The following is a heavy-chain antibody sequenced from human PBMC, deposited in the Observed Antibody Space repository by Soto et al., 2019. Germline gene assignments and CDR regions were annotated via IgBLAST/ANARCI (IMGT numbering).Heavy chain of an antibody. CDR3: ARDGYSYGSPFDY. CDR1: GFTFSSYE. CDR2: ISTSGDTK. D-gene: IGHD5-18*01. V-gene: IGHV3-48*03. J-gene: IGHJ4*02. Sequence: GGSLRLSCAASGFTFSSYEMNWVRQAPGKGLEWVSYISTSGDTKYYTDSVKGRFTISRDNAKNSLYLQMNSLRAEDTAVYYCARDGYSYGSPFDYWGQGTLVTVSS.